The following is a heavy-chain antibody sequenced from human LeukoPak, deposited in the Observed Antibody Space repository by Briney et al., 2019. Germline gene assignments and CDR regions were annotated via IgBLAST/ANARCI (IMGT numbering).Heavy chain of an antibody. V-gene: IGHV3-30-3*01. CDR1: GFTFSSYA. J-gene: IGHJ4*02. CDR3: TRDFDFSSAI. Sequence: GGSLRLSCAASGFTFSSYAMHWVRQAPGKGLEWVAVISYDGSNKYYADSVKGRFTTSRDNAKNTLFLQMNSLRAEDTAVYYCTRDFDFSSAIWGQGTLVTVSS. D-gene: IGHD3-3*01. CDR2: ISYDGSNK.